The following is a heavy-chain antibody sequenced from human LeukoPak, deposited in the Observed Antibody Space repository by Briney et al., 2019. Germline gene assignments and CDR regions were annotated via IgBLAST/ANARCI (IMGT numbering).Heavy chain of an antibody. Sequence: GGSLRLSCAASGFNFSSYSMNWVLQAPGKGLEWVSSIGSRSTYTYSADSVKGRFTISRDNAKNSLYLQMNSLRAGDAAVYYCARGGLNFDAFDIWGQGTMVIVSS. D-gene: IGHD1-7*01. J-gene: IGHJ3*02. V-gene: IGHV3-21*01. CDR1: GFNFSSYS. CDR2: IGSRSTYT. CDR3: ARGGLNFDAFDI.